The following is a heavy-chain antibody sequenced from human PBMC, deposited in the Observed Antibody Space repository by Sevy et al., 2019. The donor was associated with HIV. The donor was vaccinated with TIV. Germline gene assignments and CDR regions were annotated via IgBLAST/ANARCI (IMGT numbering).Heavy chain of an antibody. V-gene: IGHV3-7*01. CDR3: VRAQGSITGTTAWGY. CDR2: IKQDGSEK. J-gene: IGHJ4*02. CDR1: GFTFSSYW. D-gene: IGHD1-20*01. Sequence: GGSLRLSCAASGFTFSSYWMSWVRQAPGKGLEWVANIKQDGSEKYYVDSVKGRFTISRDNAKNSLYLQMNSLRAEDTAVYYCVRAQGSITGTTAWGYWGQGTLVTVSS.